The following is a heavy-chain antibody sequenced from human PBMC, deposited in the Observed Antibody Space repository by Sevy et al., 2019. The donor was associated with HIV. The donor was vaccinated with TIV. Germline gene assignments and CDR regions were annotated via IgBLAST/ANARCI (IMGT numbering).Heavy chain of an antibody. CDR1: GFTPSNNW. D-gene: IGHD1-26*01. V-gene: IGHV3-7*01. CDR2: IDHDGSDR. Sequence: GGSLRLSCAVSGFTPSNNWMSWVRQAPGKGLEWVANIDHDGSDRYYVHSVKGRFTISRDNAKNSLYLQMNSLRAEDTAVYYCARDLSSGRYNENYWGQGTLVTVSS. CDR3: ARDLSSGRYNENY. J-gene: IGHJ4*02.